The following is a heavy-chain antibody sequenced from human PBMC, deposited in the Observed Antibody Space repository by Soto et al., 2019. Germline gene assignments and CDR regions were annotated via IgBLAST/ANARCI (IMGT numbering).Heavy chain of an antibody. V-gene: IGHV1-18*01. D-gene: IGHD1-26*01. Sequence: QVQLVQSGVEVKMPGASVKLSCKTYGYAFTNYGVTWVRQVSGQGLEWIGWVSGYNRNTNYAQKFEDRVIMTTDTSTNTAHMELRSLRSDDTGIYYCARELQWEPLISWGRGTLLTVSP. J-gene: IGHJ5*02. CDR2: VSGYNRNT. CDR3: ARELQWEPLIS. CDR1: GYAFTNYG.